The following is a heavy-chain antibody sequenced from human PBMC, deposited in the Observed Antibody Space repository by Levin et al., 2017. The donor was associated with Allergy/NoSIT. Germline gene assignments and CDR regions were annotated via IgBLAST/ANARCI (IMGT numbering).Heavy chain of an antibody. CDR1: GFTFGDYA. J-gene: IGHJ4*02. CDR2: IRSKAYGGTS. V-gene: IGHV3-49*03. D-gene: IGHD3-3*02. Sequence: PGGSLRLSCTASGFTFGDYAMSWFRQAPGKGLEWVGFIRSKAYGGTSENAASVKGRFSISRDDSKSIAYLQMNGLKTEDTAVYYCTRDHFRPGDYFDYWGQGTLVTVSS. CDR3: TRDHFRPGDYFDY.